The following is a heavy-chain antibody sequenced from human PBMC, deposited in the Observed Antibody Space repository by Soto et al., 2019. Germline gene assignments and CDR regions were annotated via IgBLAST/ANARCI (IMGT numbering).Heavy chain of an antibody. J-gene: IGHJ3*01. D-gene: IGHD1-26*01. V-gene: IGHV4-4*02. CDR2: IYHTGST. CDR1: GASISTSNW. Sequence: QVQLQQSGPGLVNPSGTLSLTCVVSGASISTSNWWSWVRQPPGKGREWIGEIYHTGSTTYSPSLKSRVSMSVDKSRYQFSLRLTTVTAADTATYYCARGPRSGSYSVDGFDVWGQGTVVTVSS. CDR3: ARGPRSGSYSVDGFDV.